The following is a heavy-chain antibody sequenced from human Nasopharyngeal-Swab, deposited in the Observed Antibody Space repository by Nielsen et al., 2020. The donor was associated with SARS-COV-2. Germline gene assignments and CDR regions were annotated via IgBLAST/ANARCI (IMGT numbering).Heavy chain of an antibody. CDR1: GGSISTSSYY. Sequence: SETLSLTCTVSGGSISTSSYYWGWIRQPPGKGLEWIGSIFYSGSTNYNPSRKSRVTISVDTSKNQFSLKLSSVIAADTAVYYCARGRATVTIRITMVRGVTNFDYWGQGTLVTVSS. D-gene: IGHD3-10*01. CDR3: ARGRATVTIRITMVRGVTNFDY. V-gene: IGHV4-39*07. CDR2: IFYSGST. J-gene: IGHJ4*02.